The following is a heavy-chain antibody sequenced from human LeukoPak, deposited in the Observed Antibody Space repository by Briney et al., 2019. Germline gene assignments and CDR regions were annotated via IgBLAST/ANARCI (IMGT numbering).Heavy chain of an antibody. CDR3: AKDRLEWESPDAFDI. Sequence: GGSLRLSCAASGFTFSSHVMSWVRQAPGKGVEWVSAISGSGGSTYYADSVKGRFTISRDNSKNTLYLQMNSLRAEDTAVYYCAKDRLEWESPDAFDIWGQGTMVTVSS. CDR2: ISGSGGST. D-gene: IGHD1-26*01. CDR1: GFTFSSHV. J-gene: IGHJ3*02. V-gene: IGHV3-23*01.